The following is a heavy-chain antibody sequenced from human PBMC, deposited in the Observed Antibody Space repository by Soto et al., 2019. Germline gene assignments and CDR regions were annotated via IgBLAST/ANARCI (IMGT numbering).Heavy chain of an antibody. CDR1: GYTLTELS. V-gene: IGHV1-24*01. D-gene: IGHD3-22*01. CDR2: FDPEDGET. J-gene: IGHJ4*02. CDR3: ATGHYYDSSGYPDDY. Sequence: ASVKVSCKVSGYTLTELSMHCVLQSPLKGLEWMGGFDPEDGETIYAQKFQGRVTMTEDTSTDTAYMGLSSLRSEDTAVYYCATGHYYDSSGYPDDYWGQGTLVTVSS.